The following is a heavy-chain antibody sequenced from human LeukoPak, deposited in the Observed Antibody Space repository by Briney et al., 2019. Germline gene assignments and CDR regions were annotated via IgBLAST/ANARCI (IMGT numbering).Heavy chain of an antibody. D-gene: IGHD6-19*01. V-gene: IGHV3-15*01. CDR2: IKSKTEGETT. J-gene: IGHJ4*02. Sequence: PGGSLRLSCAASGFTFNYAWMSWVRQAPGKGLEWVGRIKSKTEGETTDYATPVKGRFTISRDDSKDTLYLQMDSLKTEDTAVYYCTTYSSGPWHWGQGTLVTVSS. CDR1: GFTFNYAW. CDR3: TTYSSGPWH.